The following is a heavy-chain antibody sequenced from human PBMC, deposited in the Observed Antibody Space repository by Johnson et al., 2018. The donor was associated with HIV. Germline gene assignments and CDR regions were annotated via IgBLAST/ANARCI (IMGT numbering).Heavy chain of an antibody. CDR3: ASPVWSGYPFDAFDI. CDR2: ISYDGSNK. CDR1: GFPFSSYA. J-gene: IGHJ3*02. Sequence: VQVLESGGGVVQPGRSLRLSCAASGFPFSSYAMHWVRQAPGKGLEWVAVISYDGSNKYYADSVKGRFTISRDNSKSTLSLQMNSLRAEDTAVYYCASPVWSGYPFDAFDIWGQGTMVTVSS. V-gene: IGHV3-30*04. D-gene: IGHD3-3*01.